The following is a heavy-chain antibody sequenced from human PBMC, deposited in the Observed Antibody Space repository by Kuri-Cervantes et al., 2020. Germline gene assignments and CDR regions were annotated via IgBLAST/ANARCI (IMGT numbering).Heavy chain of an antibody. D-gene: IGHD2-15*01. CDR1: GFSLSTSGVG. Sequence: SGPTLVKPTETLTLTCTFSGFSLSTSGVGVGWIRQPPGKALEWLAVIYWDDDNRYSPSLRSRLTITKAASKNLVVLTLANLDPVDTATYYCAHTRPYFGSGGFDFDNWGQGTLV. CDR3: AHTRPYFGSGGFDFDN. CDR2: IYWDDDN. V-gene: IGHV2-5*02. J-gene: IGHJ4*02.